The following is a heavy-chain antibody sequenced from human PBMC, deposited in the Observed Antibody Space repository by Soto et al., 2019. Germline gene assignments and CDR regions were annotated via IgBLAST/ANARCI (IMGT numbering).Heavy chain of an antibody. V-gene: IGHV4-38-2*01. Sequence: PSETLSLTCAVSGDSISRGYHWAWIRQSPTKGLEWIASIYHTGTTYYNPSLTSRVTISVDTSQNQFSLNLRSVTAADSAMYYCARAPMVLTRSYFDSWGQGTPVTVSS. J-gene: IGHJ4*02. CDR1: GDSISRGYH. CDR3: ARAPMVLTRSYFDS. D-gene: IGHD2-8*01. CDR2: IYHTGTT.